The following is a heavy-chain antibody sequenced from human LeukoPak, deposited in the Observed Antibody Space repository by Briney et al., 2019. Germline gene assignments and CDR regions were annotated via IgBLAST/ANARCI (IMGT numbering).Heavy chain of an antibody. J-gene: IGHJ4*02. CDR3: ATESSAGSCSGGSCYSDVHY. D-gene: IGHD2-15*01. CDR1: GGSFSGYY. Sequence: PSETLSLTCAVYGGSFSGYYWSWIRQPPGKGLEWIGEINHSGSTNYNPSLKSRVTISVDTSKNQFSLKLSSVTAADTAVYYCATESSAGSCSGGSCYSDVHYWGQGTLVTVPS. V-gene: IGHV4-34*01. CDR2: INHSGST.